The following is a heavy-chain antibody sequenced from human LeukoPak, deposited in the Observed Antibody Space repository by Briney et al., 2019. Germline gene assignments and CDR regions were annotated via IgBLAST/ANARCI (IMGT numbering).Heavy chain of an antibody. V-gene: IGHV3-66*01. CDR1: GLIVSSNY. Sequence: QPGGSLRLSCAASGLIVSSNYMSWVRQAPGKGLEWVSIIYSGDYTYYADSVKGRFAISRDNSKNTVYLQMNSLRAEDTAVYYCARGFYYESSGYPIKAFDIWSHGTMVTVSS. CDR3: ARGFYYESSGYPIKAFDI. D-gene: IGHD3-22*01. J-gene: IGHJ3*02. CDR2: IYSGDYT.